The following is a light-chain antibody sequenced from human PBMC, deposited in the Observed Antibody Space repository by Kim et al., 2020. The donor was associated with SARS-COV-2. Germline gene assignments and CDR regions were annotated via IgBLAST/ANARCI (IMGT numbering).Light chain of an antibody. J-gene: IGLJ3*02. CDR3: CSYAGSYLWV. V-gene: IGLV2-11*01. CDR1: SSDVGGYNY. Sequence: QSALTQPRSVSGPPGQSVTISCTGTSSDVGGYNYVSWYQQHPGKAPKLMIYDVTKRPSGVPDRFSGSKSGNTASLTISGLQAEDEADYYCCSYAGSYLWVFGGGTQLTVL. CDR2: DVT.